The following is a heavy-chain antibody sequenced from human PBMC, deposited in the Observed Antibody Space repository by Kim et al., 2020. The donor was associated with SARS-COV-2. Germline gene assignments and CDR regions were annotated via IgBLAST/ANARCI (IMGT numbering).Heavy chain of an antibody. CDR1: GFTFSSYG. Sequence: GGSLRLSCAASGFTFSSYGMHWVRQAPGKGLEWVAVISYDGSNKYYADSVKGRFTISRDNSKNKLYLQMNSLRAEDTAVYYCAKKDCSGGSCYSDYCYY. CDR2: ISYDGSNK. CDR3: AKKDCSGGSCYSDYCYY. J-gene: IGHJ6*03. D-gene: IGHD2-15*01. V-gene: IGHV3-30*18.